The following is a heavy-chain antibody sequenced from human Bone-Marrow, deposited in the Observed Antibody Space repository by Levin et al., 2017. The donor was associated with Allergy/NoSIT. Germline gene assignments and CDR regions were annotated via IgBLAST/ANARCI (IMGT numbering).Heavy chain of an antibody. D-gene: IGHD2-2*01. Sequence: VASVKVSCRASGYTFSSYYIHWLRQAPGQGLEWMGIINPSGGSTTYSQRFQGRVTMTRDTSTKTVYMELHSLRSEDTAVYYCARVRTSELIVIVPSAIGAYDAFDFWGQGTMVTVSS. J-gene: IGHJ3*01. V-gene: IGHV1-46*01. CDR1: GYTFSSYY. CDR2: INPSGGST. CDR3: ARVRTSELIVIVPSAIGAYDAFDF.